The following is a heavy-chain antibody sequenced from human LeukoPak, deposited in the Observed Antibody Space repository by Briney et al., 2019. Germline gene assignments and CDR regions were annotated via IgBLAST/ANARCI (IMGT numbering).Heavy chain of an antibody. CDR2: IYRDGST. J-gene: IGHJ2*01. CDR3: ARDEPSSTSCFDL. D-gene: IGHD2-2*01. CDR1: GFAVSSNY. Sequence: PGGSLRLSCAASGFAVSSNYMSWVRQAPGKGLEWVSIIYRDGSTHYADSVKGRFTISRDNSKNTLYLQMNSLRAEDTAVYYCARDEPSSTSCFDLWGRGTLVTVSS. V-gene: IGHV3-53*01.